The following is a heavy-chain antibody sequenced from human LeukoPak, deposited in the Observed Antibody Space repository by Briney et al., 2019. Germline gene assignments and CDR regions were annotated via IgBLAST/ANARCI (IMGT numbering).Heavy chain of an antibody. CDR2: ISSTGSAK. J-gene: IGHJ4*02. V-gene: IGHV3-23*01. D-gene: IGHD4-17*01. CDR3: AKRMLTTDGHQFDY. CDR1: GFTFSTYN. Sequence: SGGSLRLSCAASGFTFSTYNMNWVRQAPGKGLEWVSSISSTGSAKYYADSVRGRFTISRDNSKNTLYLQMNSLRAEDTAVYYCAKRMLTTDGHQFDYWGQGTLVTVSS.